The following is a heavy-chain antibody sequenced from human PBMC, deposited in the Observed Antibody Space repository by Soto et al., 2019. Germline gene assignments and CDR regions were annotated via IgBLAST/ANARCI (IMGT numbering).Heavy chain of an antibody. Sequence: TSETLSLTCTVSGGSISGHYWIWIRQPPGEGMEWIGYIFYSGSTTYNNNPSLKSRVSISVDTSKNQFYLRLSSVTAADTAVYYCARVGSRGWSPDYWGQGTLVTVSS. D-gene: IGHD6-19*01. CDR2: IFYSGSTTY. J-gene: IGHJ4*02. CDR3: ARVGSRGWSPDY. CDR1: GGSISGHY. V-gene: IGHV4-59*11.